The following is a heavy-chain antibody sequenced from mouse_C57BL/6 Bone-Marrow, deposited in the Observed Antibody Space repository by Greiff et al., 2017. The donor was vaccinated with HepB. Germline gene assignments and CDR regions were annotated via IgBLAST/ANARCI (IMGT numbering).Heavy chain of an antibody. CDR3: ARYVPLLHFFDY. CDR2: IRNKANGYTT. V-gene: IGHV7-3*01. J-gene: IGHJ2*01. Sequence: DVKLVESGGGLVQPGGSLSLSCAASGFTFTDYYMSWVRQPPGKALEWLGFIRNKANGYTTEYSASVKGRFTISRDNSQSILYLQMNALRAEDSATYYCARYVPLLHFFDYWGQGTTLTVSS. CDR1: GFTFTDYY. D-gene: IGHD1-1*01.